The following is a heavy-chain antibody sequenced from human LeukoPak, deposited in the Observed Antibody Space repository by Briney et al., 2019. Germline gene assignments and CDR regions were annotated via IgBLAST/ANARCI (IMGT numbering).Heavy chain of an antibody. CDR3: ARDLGIAAAGAFDY. CDR1: GFTVSSNY. J-gene: IGHJ4*02. Sequence: GGSLRLSCAASGFTVSSNYMSWVRQAPGKGLEWVSVIYSGGSTYYADSVKGRFTISRDNSKNTLYLQMNSPRAEDTAVYYCARDLGIAAAGAFDYWGQGTLVTVSS. D-gene: IGHD6-13*01. V-gene: IGHV3-66*02. CDR2: IYSGGST.